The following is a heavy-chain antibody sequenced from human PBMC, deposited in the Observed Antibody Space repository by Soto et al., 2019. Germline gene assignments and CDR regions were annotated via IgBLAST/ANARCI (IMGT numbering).Heavy chain of an antibody. CDR2: IWFDGSDK. Sequence: GGSLRLSCAASGFTFSSYGMHWVRQAPGKGLEWVALIWFDGSDKYYTDSVKGRFTISRDNSKSTLYLQMNSLRAEDTAVYYCARLYCSSTSCYSVDAFDIRGQGTMVTVSS. CDR3: ARLYCSSTSCYSVDAFDI. CDR1: GFTFSSYG. J-gene: IGHJ3*02. V-gene: IGHV3-33*01. D-gene: IGHD2-2*01.